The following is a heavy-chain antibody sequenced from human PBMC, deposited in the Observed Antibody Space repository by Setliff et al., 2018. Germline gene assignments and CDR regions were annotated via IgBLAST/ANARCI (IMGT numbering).Heavy chain of an antibody. V-gene: IGHV4-39*01. CDR1: DDSFTSSRYY. J-gene: IGHJ4*02. Sequence: SETLSLTCTVSDDSFTSSRYYWGWIRQAPGSGLEWIGSISYSGTPYYNASVESRVTISIDTSRNQFSLELRSVTVADTATYYCVRPGGTTVVARHFDSWGQGIVVTVSS. CDR3: VRPGGTTVVARHFDS. D-gene: IGHD2-15*01. CDR2: ISYSGTP.